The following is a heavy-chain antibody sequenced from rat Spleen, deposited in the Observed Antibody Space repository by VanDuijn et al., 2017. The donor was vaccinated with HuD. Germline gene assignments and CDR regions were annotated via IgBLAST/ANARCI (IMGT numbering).Heavy chain of an antibody. CDR3: ARHMDA. CDR2: ISAGGDNT. V-gene: IGHV5S23*01. CDR1: GFTFSNYY. Sequence: EVQLVESGGGLVQPGRSLKLSCAASGFTFSNYYMAWVRQAPTKGLEWVAYISAGGDNTYYRDSVKGRFTISRENAKSTLYLQMDSLRSEDTATYYCARHMDAWGQGASVTVSS. J-gene: IGHJ4*01.